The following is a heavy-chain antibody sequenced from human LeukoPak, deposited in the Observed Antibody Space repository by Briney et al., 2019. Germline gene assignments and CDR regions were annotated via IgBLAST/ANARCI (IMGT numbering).Heavy chain of an antibody. V-gene: IGHV1-3*01. D-gene: IGHD6-19*01. J-gene: IGHJ5*02. CDR1: GYTFTSYA. Sequence: ASVKVSCTASGYTFTSYAMHWVRQAPGQRLEWMGWINAGNGNTKYSQKFQGRVTITRDTSASTAYMELSSLRSEDTAVYYCARPVAGTFPWFDPWGQGTLVTVSS. CDR2: INAGNGNT. CDR3: ARPVAGTFPWFDP.